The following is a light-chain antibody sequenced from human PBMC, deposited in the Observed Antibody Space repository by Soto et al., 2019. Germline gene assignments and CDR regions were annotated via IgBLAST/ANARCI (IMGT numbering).Light chain of an antibody. Sequence: QSALTQPASVSGSPGQSITISCTGTSGDVGGYNYVSWYQQHPGKAPKLMIYDVSNRPSGVSNRFSGSKSGNTASLTISGLQAEDEADYYCSSYTSSSTLVVFGGGTQLPVL. CDR3: SSYTSSSTLVV. J-gene: IGLJ2*01. V-gene: IGLV2-14*01. CDR2: DVS. CDR1: SGDVGGYNY.